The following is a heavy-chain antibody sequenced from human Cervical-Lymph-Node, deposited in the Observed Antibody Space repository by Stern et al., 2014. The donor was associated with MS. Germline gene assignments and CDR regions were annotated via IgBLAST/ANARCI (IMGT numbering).Heavy chain of an antibody. V-gene: IGHV5-51*03. CDR2: GDPGDSDT. CDR1: GYSFTSYW. CDR3: ARTRYSSSWYTFDP. D-gene: IGHD6-13*01. Sequence: VQLVQSGAEVKKPGESLKISCTGSGYSFTSYWIAWVRHMPGKGLEWMGIGDPGDSDTRYSPSFQGQVSISADKSTSTAYLQWSSLKASDTAMYYCARTRYSSSWYTFDPWGQGTLVTVSS. J-gene: IGHJ5*02.